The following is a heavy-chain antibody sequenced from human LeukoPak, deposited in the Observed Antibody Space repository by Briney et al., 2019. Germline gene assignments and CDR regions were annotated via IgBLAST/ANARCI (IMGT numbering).Heavy chain of an antibody. CDR2: INPSGGST. CDR3: ARDESRDWLDP. Sequence: ASVKVSCKASGGTFSNYAISWVRQAPGQGLEWMGIINPSGGSTSYAQKFQGRVTMTRDTSTSTVYMELSSLRSDDTAVYYCARDESRDWLDPWGQGTLVTVSS. J-gene: IGHJ5*02. D-gene: IGHD5/OR15-5a*01. CDR1: GGTFSNYA. V-gene: IGHV1-46*01.